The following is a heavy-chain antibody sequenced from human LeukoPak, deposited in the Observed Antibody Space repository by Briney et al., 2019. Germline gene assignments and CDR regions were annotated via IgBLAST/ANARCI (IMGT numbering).Heavy chain of an antibody. J-gene: IGHJ4*02. Sequence: PGGSLRLSCAASGFTFSSYAMSWVRQAPGKRLEWVSAISGSGGSTYYADSVKGRFTISRDNSKNTLYLQMNSLRAEDTAVYYCAGRGYSYGGGGYCGQGTLVTVSS. CDR3: AGRGYSYGGGGY. CDR2: ISGSGGST. D-gene: IGHD5-18*01. CDR1: GFTFSSYA. V-gene: IGHV3-23*01.